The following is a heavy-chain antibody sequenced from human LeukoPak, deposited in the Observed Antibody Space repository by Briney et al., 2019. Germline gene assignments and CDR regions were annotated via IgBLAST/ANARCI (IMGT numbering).Heavy chain of an antibody. CDR3: ATDTRRVVVPK. CDR2: IKRKSEGGTT. J-gene: IGHJ4*02. D-gene: IGHD2-15*01. Sequence: KAGGSLRLSCAASGFSFNDACIRWVRQAPGKGLEWVVRIKRKSEGGTTDYAAPVKGRFTISRDDSKTSLYLQMNNLKTEDTAVYYCATDTRRVVVPKWGQGTLVSVSS. CDR1: GFSFNDAC. V-gene: IGHV3-15*01.